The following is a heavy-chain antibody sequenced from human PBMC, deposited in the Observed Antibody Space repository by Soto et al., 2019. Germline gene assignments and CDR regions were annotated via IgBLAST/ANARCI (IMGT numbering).Heavy chain of an antibody. D-gene: IGHD3-22*01. CDR2: IIPIFGTA. V-gene: IGHV1-69*06. CDR1: GGTFSSYA. Sequence: AAVKVSCKASGGTFSSYAISWVRQAPGQGLEWMGGIIPIFGTANYAQKFQGRVTITADKSTSTAYMELSSLRSEDTAVYYCANSQYYYDSSGYSPLNWFDPWGQGTLVTAPQ. CDR3: ANSQYYYDSSGYSPLNWFDP. J-gene: IGHJ5*02.